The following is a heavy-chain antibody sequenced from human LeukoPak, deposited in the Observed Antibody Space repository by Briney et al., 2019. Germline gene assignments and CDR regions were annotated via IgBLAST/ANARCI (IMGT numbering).Heavy chain of an antibody. D-gene: IGHD3-10*01. CDR1: GFTFSSYG. CDR2: IRYDGSNK. V-gene: IGHV3-30*02. J-gene: IGHJ4*02. CDR3: AKVDYGSGSYYPPDY. Sequence: PGGSLRLSCAASGFTFSSYGMHWVRQAPGKGLEWVAFIRYDGSNKYYADSVKGRFTISRDNSKNTLYLQMNSLRAEDTAVYYCAKVDYGSGSYYPPDYWGQGTLVTVSS.